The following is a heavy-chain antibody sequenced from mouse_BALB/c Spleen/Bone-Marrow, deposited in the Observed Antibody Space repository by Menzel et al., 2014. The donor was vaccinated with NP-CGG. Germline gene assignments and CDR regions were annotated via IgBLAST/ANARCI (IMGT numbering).Heavy chain of an antibody. D-gene: IGHD1-2*01. CDR1: GNTFTSYD. J-gene: IGHJ1*01. V-gene: IGHV1-85*01. CDR2: IFPGDSAT. Sequence: VQLQQSGVELVKPGASVKLSCKASGNTFTSYDINWVRQRPEQGLEWIGWIFPGDSATKYNEKFKGKATLSTDKSSITFHMHLISLTSEDSAVYFCVRSRLRDWYFDIWGAGTTVTISS. CDR3: VRSRLRDWYFDI.